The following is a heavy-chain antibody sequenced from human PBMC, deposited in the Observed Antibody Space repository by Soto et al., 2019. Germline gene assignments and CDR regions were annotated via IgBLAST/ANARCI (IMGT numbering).Heavy chain of an antibody. V-gene: IGHV1-2*02. Sequence: QVQLVQSGTEVKKPGASVKVSCKTSEYSFGDYYLHWVRQAPEQGLEWLGWINLNDGGTNSTRKFQGRLTMTRDKSITTVYMELSRLRSDDTAVYFCVRDAPSHQSIFDLWGPGTLVTVSS. CDR1: EYSFGDYY. CDR3: VRDAPSHQSIFDL. D-gene: IGHD2-2*01. J-gene: IGHJ4*02. CDR2: INLNDGGT.